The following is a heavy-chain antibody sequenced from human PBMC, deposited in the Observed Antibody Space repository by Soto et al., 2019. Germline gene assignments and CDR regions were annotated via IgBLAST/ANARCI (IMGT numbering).Heavy chain of an antibody. CDR2: TYYRSKWYN. CDR1: GDSASSNITA. D-gene: IGHD1-1*01. J-gene: IGHJ5*02. Sequence: SQTLSLTCAISGDSASSNITAWNWIRQSPSRGLEWLGRTYYRSKWYNDYAVSVKSRISINPDTSKNQFSLQLYSLTPDDTAVYYCARGFRIASTSWFDPWGQGTRVTVS. V-gene: IGHV6-1*01. CDR3: ARGFRIASTSWFDP.